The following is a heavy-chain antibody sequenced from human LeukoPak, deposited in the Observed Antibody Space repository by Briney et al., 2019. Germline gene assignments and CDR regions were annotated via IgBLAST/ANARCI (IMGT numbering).Heavy chain of an antibody. D-gene: IGHD2-2*01. CDR3: ARPLYCSSTSCYSPGDY. CDR2: ISGSGGST. CDR1: KFNFNSYG. J-gene: IGHJ4*02. Sequence: GGALRLSCTTSKFNFNSYGMTWVRQAPGKGREGVSAISGSGGSTYYADSVKGRFTISRDNSKNTLYLQMNSLRAEDTAVYYCARPLYCSSTSCYSPGDYWGQGTLVTVSS. V-gene: IGHV3-23*01.